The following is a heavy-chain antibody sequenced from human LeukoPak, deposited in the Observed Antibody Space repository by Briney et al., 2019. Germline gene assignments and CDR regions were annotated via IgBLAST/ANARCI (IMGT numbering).Heavy chain of an antibody. Sequence: TGGSLRLSCAASGFTFSSYEMNWVRQAPGKGLEWVSSISSSSYIYYADSVKGRFTISRVNAKNSLYLQMNSLRAEDTAVYYCARESLFCSSGYCSRETDYWGQGTLVTVSS. V-gene: IGHV3-21*04. J-gene: IGHJ4*02. D-gene: IGHD3-22*01. CDR2: ISSSSYI. CDR3: ARESLFCSSGYCSRETDY. CDR1: GFTFSSYE.